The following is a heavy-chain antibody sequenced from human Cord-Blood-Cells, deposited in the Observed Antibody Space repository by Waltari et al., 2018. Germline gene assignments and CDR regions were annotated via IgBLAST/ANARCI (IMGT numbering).Heavy chain of an antibody. CDR3: ARHGGEVVRGVSSFNY. V-gene: IGHV4-34*01. CDR1: GGSISGYY. D-gene: IGHD3-10*01. CDR2: SNHSGST. Sequence: QVQLQPWGAGLLKPSETLSLTCAGVGGSISGYYWRWIRPPPGKGLEVIGESNHSGSTNYNPSLKSRVTISVDTSKNQFSLKLSSVTAADTAVYYCARHGGEVVRGVSSFNYWGQGTLVTVSS. J-gene: IGHJ4*02.